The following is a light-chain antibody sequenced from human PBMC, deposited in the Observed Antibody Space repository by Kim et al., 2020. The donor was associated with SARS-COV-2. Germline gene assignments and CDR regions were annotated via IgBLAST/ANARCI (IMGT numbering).Light chain of an antibody. Sequence: QSALTQPRSVSGSPGQSVTISCTGTSSDVGGYNYVSWYQQHPGKAPKLMIYDVSKRPSGVPDRFSGSKSGNTASLTISGLQAEDEADYYCCSYAGSYTPLGFGTGTKVTVL. J-gene: IGLJ1*01. CDR3: CSYAGSYTPLG. CDR1: SSDVGGYNY. CDR2: DVS. V-gene: IGLV2-11*01.